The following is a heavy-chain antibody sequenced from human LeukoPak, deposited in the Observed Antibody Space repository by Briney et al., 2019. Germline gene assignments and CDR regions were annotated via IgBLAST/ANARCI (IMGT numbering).Heavy chain of an antibody. CDR2: IRSKAYGGTT. Sequence: GGSLRLSCTASGFTFGDHAMSWVRQTPGKGLEWVGFIRSKAYGGTTEYAASVKGRFTISRHDSISIAYLQMNSLTTEDTAVYYCTRGPMQLWLHYGMDVWGQGTTVIVSS. V-gene: IGHV3-49*04. D-gene: IGHD5-18*01. CDR3: TRGPMQLWLHYGMDV. J-gene: IGHJ6*02. CDR1: GFTFGDHA.